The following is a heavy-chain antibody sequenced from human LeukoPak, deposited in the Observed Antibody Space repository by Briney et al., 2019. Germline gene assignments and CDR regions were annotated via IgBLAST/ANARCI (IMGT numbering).Heavy chain of an antibody. CDR1: GGSISSSSYY. CDR2: IYYSGST. CDR3: ARSNYYGSGKGLDP. V-gene: IGHV4-39*01. D-gene: IGHD3-10*01. Sequence: SETLSLTCTVSGGSISSSSYYWGWIRQPPGKGLEWIGSIYYSGSTYYNQSLKSQFTISVDTSKNQFSLKLSSVTAADTAVYYCARSNYYGSGKGLDPWGQGTLVTVSS. J-gene: IGHJ5*02.